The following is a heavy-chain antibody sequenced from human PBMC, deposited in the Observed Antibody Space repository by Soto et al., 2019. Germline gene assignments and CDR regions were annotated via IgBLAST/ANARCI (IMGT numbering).Heavy chain of an antibody. CDR1: GFTFSAYW. CDR2: IKNDGSDK. CDR3: ARLPRTTLAL. Sequence: EVQLVESGGGLVQPGGSLRLSCAASGFTFSAYWMHWLRQAPGKGLEWVANIKNDGSDKYYVDAVQGRFIISRDNAKNSLYLQMNSLRSEDTAVYYCARLPRTTLALWGQGTLVTVSS. V-gene: IGHV3-7*05. J-gene: IGHJ4*02. D-gene: IGHD4-4*01.